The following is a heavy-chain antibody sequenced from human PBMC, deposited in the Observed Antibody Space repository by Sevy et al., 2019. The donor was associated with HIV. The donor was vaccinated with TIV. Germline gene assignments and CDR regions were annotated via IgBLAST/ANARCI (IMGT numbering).Heavy chain of an antibody. D-gene: IGHD6-13*01. Sequence: SETLSLTCTVSGGSISSGSYYWSWIRQPAGKGLEWIGRIYTSGSTYYNPSLKSRVTISVDTSKNQFSLKLSSVTAADTAVYYCARASRIAAAGFYSGDAFDIWGPGTMVTVSS. CDR2: IYTSGST. V-gene: IGHV4-61*02. CDR3: ARASRIAAAGFYSGDAFDI. J-gene: IGHJ3*02. CDR1: GGSISSGSYY.